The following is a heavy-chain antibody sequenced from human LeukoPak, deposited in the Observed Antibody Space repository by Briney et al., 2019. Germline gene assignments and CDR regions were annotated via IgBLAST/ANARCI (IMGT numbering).Heavy chain of an antibody. CDR1: GYTFTSYD. V-gene: IGHV1-8*01. J-gene: IGHJ6*03. D-gene: IGHD6-13*01. Sequence: GASVKVSCKASGYTFTSYDINWVRQATGQGLEWMGWMNPNSGNTGYAQKFQGRVTMTRNTSISTAYMELSSLRSEDTAVYYCARGQPSRIAAAVDHYYYYYYYMDVWGKGTTVTVSS. CDR3: ARGQPSRIAAAVDHYYYYYYYMDV. CDR2: MNPNSGNT.